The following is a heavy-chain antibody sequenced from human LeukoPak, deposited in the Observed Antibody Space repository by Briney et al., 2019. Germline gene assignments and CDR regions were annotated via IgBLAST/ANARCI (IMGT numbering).Heavy chain of an antibody. J-gene: IGHJ4*02. D-gene: IGHD6-13*01. CDR1: GGSFSGYY. V-gene: IGHV4-34*01. CDR3: ARSQFGVDIAAAGSFDY. CDR2: INHSGST. Sequence: PSETLSLTCAVYGGSFSGYYWNWIRQPPGKGLEWIGEINHSGSTNYNPSLKSRVTISLDTSKNQFSLKLSSVTAADTAVYYCARSQFGVDIAAAGSFDYWGQGTLVTVSS.